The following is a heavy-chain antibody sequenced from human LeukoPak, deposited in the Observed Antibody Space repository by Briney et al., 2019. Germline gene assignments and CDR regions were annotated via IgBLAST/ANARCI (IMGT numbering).Heavy chain of an antibody. CDR1: GFTFSSYW. CDR2: INSDGSST. V-gene: IGHV3-74*01. D-gene: IGHD6-13*01. Sequence: GGSLRLSCAASGFTFSSYWMHWVRQAPGKGLVWVSRINSDGSSTSYADSVKGRFTISRDNAKNTLYLQMNSLRAEDTAVYYCARVRDLIAAAGTDAFDIWGQGTMVTVSS. CDR3: ARVRDLIAAAGTDAFDI. J-gene: IGHJ3*02.